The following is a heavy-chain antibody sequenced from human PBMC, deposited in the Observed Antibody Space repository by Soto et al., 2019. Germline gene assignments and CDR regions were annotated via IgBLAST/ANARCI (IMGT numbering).Heavy chain of an antibody. J-gene: IGHJ1*01. V-gene: IGHV3-74*01. Sequence: HPGGSLRLSCAASGFTFRSYWMHWVRQGPGKGLVWVSRISHDERTISYADSVKGRFTISRDNAKNTMYLQMNSLRDEDTAVYYCGRGSQYSTYWGQRSRVTVSS. D-gene: IGHD2-21*01. CDR3: GRGSQYSTY. CDR2: ISHDERTI. CDR1: GFTFRSYW.